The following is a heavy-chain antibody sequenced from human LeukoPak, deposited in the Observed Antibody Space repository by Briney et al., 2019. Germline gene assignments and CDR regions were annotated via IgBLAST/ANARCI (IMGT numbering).Heavy chain of an antibody. Sequence: SETLSLTCTVSGGSISSGDYYWSWIRQPPGKGLEWIGYIYYSGSTYYNPSLKSRVTISVDTSKNQFSLKLSSVTAADTAVYYCARDPFAHYGDQTPYYYYYGMDVWGQGTTVTVSS. J-gene: IGHJ6*02. CDR1: GGSISSGDYY. D-gene: IGHD4-17*01. CDR3: ARDPFAHYGDQTPYYYYYGMDV. CDR2: IYYSGST. V-gene: IGHV4-30-4*01.